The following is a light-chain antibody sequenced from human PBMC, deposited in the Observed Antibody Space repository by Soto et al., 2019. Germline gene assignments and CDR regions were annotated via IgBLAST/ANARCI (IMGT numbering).Light chain of an antibody. CDR1: QSIRTF. CDR2: AAS. CDR3: QQSYSTPPNT. J-gene: IGKJ2*01. V-gene: IGKV1-39*01. Sequence: DIQMTQSPSSLSASVGDRVTLTCRASQSIRTFLNWYQQKPGKAPRLLIYAASSLQSGVPSRFSGSGSGTDFTLTISSLQPEDFATYYCQQSYSTPPNTFGQGTKLEIK.